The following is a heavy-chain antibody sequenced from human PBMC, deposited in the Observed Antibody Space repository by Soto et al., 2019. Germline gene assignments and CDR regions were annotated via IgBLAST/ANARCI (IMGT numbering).Heavy chain of an antibody. V-gene: IGHV3-53*02. CDR3: ARDRPGDEGDAFDI. Sequence: EVQLVETGGGLIQPGGSLRLSCAASGLTVSSNYKNWVRQAPGKGLEWVSVLYSGGSTHYAGSVKGRFIISRDNSKNTVYLQMNSLRAEDTAVYYCARDRPGDEGDAFDIWGHGTMVTVSS. CDR2: LYSGGST. J-gene: IGHJ3*02. D-gene: IGHD3-10*01. CDR1: GLTVSSNY.